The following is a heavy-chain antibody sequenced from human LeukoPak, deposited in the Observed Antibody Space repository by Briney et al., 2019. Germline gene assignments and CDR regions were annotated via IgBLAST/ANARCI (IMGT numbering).Heavy chain of an antibody. V-gene: IGHV1-18*01. CDR1: GYTFTSYG. D-gene: IGHD3-9*01. J-gene: IGHJ4*02. Sequence: ASVKVSCKASGYTFTSYGISWVRQAPGQGIERKGWISAYNGNTNYAQKLQGRVTMTTDTSTSTAYMELRSLRSDDTAVYYCARDEESYDILTGFYYTLDYWGQGTLVTVSS. CDR2: ISAYNGNT. CDR3: ARDEESYDILTGFYYTLDY.